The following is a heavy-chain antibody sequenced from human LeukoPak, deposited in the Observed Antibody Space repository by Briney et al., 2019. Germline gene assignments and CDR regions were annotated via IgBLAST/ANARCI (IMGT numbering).Heavy chain of an antibody. CDR2: IRYDGSNK. V-gene: IGHV3-30*02. CDR3: AKVADYYDSSGSGSAFDI. Sequence: SGGSLRLSCAASGFTFSSYGMHWVRQAPGKWLEWVAFIRYDGSNKYYADSVKGRFTISRDNSKNTLYLQMNSLRAEDTAVYYCAKVADYYDSSGSGSAFDIWGQGTMVTVSS. D-gene: IGHD3-22*01. J-gene: IGHJ3*02. CDR1: GFTFSSYG.